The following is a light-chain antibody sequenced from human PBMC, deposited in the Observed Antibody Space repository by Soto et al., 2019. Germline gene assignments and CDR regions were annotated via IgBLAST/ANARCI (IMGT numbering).Light chain of an antibody. CDR2: AAT. V-gene: IGKV1-39*01. Sequence: DIQMTKTPSSLSASVGDRVTITCRASQSISSYLNWYQHKPGKAPNLLIYAATTLQSGVPSRFSGSGSGTDFTLTISSLQPEDFATYYCQQSYSNPRTFGQGTKVDIK. CDR3: QQSYSNPRT. J-gene: IGKJ1*01. CDR1: QSISSY.